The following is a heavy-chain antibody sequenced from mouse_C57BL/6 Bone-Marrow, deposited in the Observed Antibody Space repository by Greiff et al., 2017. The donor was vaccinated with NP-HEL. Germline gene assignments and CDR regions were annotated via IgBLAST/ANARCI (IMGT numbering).Heavy chain of an antibody. J-gene: IGHJ4*01. CDR2: IWSGGST. D-gene: IGHD1-1*01. CDR1: GFSLTSYG. Sequence: QVHVKQSGPGLVQPSQSLSITCTVSGFSLTSYGVHWVRQSPGKGLEWLGVIWSGGSTDYNAAFISRLSISKDNSKSQVFFKMNSLQADDTAIYYCASNYYGRDAMDYWGQGTSVTVSS. V-gene: IGHV2-2*01. CDR3: ASNYYGRDAMDY.